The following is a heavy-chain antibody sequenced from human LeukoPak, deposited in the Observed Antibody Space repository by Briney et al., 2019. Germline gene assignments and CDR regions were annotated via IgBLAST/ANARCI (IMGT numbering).Heavy chain of an antibody. CDR3: ARAPSEIGGYYPEYFRH. CDR2: IKSDGST. CDR1: GFIFSDYY. V-gene: IGHV3-74*01. Sequence: PGGSLRLSCTASGFIFSDYYMDWVRQAPGKGLVWVSRIKSDGSTNYADSVKGRFTISRDNAKNTVSLQMNSLRPEDTGVYYCARAPSEIGGYYPEYFRHWGQGTLVTVSS. J-gene: IGHJ1*01. D-gene: IGHD3-22*01.